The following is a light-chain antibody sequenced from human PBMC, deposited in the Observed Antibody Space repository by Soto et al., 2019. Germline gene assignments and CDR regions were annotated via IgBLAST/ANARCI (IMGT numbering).Light chain of an antibody. V-gene: IGLV2-8*01. CDR2: EVS. CDR1: SSDVGAYNY. J-gene: IGLJ1*01. Sequence: QSALTQPPSASGSPGQSVTISCTGTSSDVGAYNYLSWSQQHPGKAPKLMIYEVSKRPSGVPDRFSGSKSGNTASLTVSGLQAEDEADYYCSSYAGSNNYVFGTGTKVTVL. CDR3: SSYAGSNNYV.